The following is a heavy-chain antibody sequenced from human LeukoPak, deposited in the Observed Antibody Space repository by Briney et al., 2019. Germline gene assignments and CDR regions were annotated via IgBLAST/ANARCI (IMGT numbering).Heavy chain of an antibody. D-gene: IGHD3-3*01. J-gene: IGHJ4*02. Sequence: SETLSLTCTVSGASISSYYWSWIRQPPGKGLEWIGYIYYSGSTSYNPSLKSRVTISGDTSKNQFSLKLTSVTAADTAVYYCASGVWSGYTDSWGQGTLVTVSS. V-gene: IGHV4-59*01. CDR3: ASGVWSGYTDS. CDR1: GASISSYY. CDR2: IYYSGST.